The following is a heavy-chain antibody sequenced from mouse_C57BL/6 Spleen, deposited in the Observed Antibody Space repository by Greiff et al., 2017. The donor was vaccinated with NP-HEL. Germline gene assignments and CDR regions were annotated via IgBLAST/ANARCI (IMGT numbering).Heavy chain of an antibody. CDR3: ATDGYYEAY. Sequence: EVKLVESGGDLVKPGGSLKLSCAASGFTFSSYGMSWVRQTPDKRLEWVATISSGGSYTYYPDSVKGRFTISRDNAKNTLYLQMSSLKSEDTAMYYCATDGYYEAYWGQGTLVTVSA. J-gene: IGHJ3*01. CDR1: GFTFSSYG. V-gene: IGHV5-6*01. CDR2: ISSGGSYT. D-gene: IGHD2-3*01.